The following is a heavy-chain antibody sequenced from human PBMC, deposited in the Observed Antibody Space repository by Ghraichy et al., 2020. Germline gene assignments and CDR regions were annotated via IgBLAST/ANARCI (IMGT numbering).Heavy chain of an antibody. Sequence: GGSLRLSCVGSGFTVNSNYVSWVRQAPGKGLEWVSAIFAGGSTYYADSVKGRFTVSRDNSKNTVYVQMSSLRAEDTAVYYCARAVGPMYYLDYWGQGTLVTVSS. CDR3: ARAVGPMYYLDY. V-gene: IGHV3-53*01. CDR2: IFAGGST. D-gene: IGHD2-2*01. CDR1: GFTVNSNY. J-gene: IGHJ4*02.